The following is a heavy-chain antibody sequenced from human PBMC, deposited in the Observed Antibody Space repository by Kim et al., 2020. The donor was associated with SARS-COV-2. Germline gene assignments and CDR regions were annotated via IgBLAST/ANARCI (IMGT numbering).Heavy chain of an antibody. Sequence: ASVKVSCKVSGYTLTELSMHWVRQAPGKGLEWMGGFDPEDGETIYAQKFQGRVTMTEDTSTDTAYMELSSLRSEDTAVYYCATSITMFGGFDPWGQGTLVTASS. CDR2: FDPEDGET. V-gene: IGHV1-24*01. CDR3: ATSITMFGGFDP. D-gene: IGHD3-3*01. CDR1: GYTLTELS. J-gene: IGHJ5*02.